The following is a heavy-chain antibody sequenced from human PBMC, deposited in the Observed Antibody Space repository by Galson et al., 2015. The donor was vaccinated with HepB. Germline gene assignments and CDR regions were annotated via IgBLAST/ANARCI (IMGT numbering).Heavy chain of an antibody. CDR1: GFTVSSNY. CDR3: ATRRDGYNLVLDY. CDR2: IYSGGST. J-gene: IGHJ4*02. Sequence: SLRLSCAASGFTVSSNYMSWVRQAPGKGLEWVSVIYSGGSTYYADSVKGRFTISRDNSKNTLYLQMNSLRAEDTAVYYCATRRDGYNLVLDYWGQGTLVTVSS. V-gene: IGHV3-66*01. D-gene: IGHD5-24*01.